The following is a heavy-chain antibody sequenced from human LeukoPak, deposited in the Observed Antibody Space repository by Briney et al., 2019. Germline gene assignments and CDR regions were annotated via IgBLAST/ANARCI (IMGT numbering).Heavy chain of an antibody. CDR1: GYTFINYN. D-gene: IGHD3-10*01. V-gene: IGHV1-8*01. J-gene: IGHJ5*02. CDR3: ARGHGLGFDP. Sequence: ASVKVSCKASGYTFINYNIYWVRQATGQGLEWMGWMNPNSANTGYAQKFQGRVTMTRNTSISTAYMELCNLRSDDTAVYYCARGHGLGFDPWGQGTLVTVSS. CDR2: MNPNSANT.